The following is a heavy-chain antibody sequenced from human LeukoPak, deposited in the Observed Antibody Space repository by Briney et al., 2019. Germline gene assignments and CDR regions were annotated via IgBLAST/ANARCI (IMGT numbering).Heavy chain of an antibody. CDR2: IKEDGSIQ. CDR1: GFTFSSYW. D-gene: IGHD6-19*01. V-gene: IGHV3-7*01. J-gene: IGHJ4*02. Sequence: GGSLRRSSVASGFTFSSYWMTWVGQAPGKGLEWMANIKEDGSIQYYLDSVRGRFTISRDNAKTSVYLQLNSLRADDTAVYYCARDVWTRVAVSDYWGQGTLVTVSS. CDR3: ARDVWTRVAVSDY.